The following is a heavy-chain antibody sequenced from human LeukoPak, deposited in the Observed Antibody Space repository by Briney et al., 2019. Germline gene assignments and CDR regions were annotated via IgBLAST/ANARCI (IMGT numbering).Heavy chain of an antibody. J-gene: IGHJ4*02. Sequence: PGGSLRLSCETSGFILSNYWMHWVGQAPGKGLVWVSRINNDGSSMTYADSVKGRFTISRDNARNTLYLQMNSPGAEDTAVYYCARDGISCTGGHCYFASWGQGALVTVSS. CDR1: GFILSNYW. CDR3: ARDGISCTGGHCYFAS. V-gene: IGHV3-74*01. CDR2: INNDGSSM. D-gene: IGHD2-8*02.